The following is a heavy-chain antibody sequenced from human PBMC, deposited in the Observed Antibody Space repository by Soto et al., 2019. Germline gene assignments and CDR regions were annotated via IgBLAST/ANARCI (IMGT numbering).Heavy chain of an antibody. V-gene: IGHV2-5*02. CDR1: GFSLTTRGVG. J-gene: IGHJ5*02. CDR3: AHIPNYYQYDWFDP. CDR2: IYWDDDK. D-gene: IGHD3-16*01. Sequence: QITLKESGPPLVKPTQTLTLTCTFSGFSLTTRGVGVGWIRQPPGKALECLALIYWDDDKRYSPSLQSRLSITKHTSKNQVVLTMTNVDPVDTATYYCAHIPNYYQYDWFDPWGQGPLVSVSS.